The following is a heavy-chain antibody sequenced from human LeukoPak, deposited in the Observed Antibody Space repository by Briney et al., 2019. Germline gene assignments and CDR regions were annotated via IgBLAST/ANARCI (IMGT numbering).Heavy chain of an antibody. CDR3: ARGVFSFDY. CDR2: INQDGSEK. CDR1: GFTFSSYW. J-gene: IGHJ4*02. D-gene: IGHD6-13*01. Sequence: GGSLRLSCAVSGFTFSSYWMSWVRQAPGKGLEWMASINQDGSEKYYVDSVKGRFTISRDNAKNSLYLQMNSLRAEDMAVYYCARGVFSFDYWGQGTLVTVSS. V-gene: IGHV3-7*01.